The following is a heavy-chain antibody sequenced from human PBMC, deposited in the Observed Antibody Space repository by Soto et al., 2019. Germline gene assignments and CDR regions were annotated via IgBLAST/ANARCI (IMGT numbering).Heavy chain of an antibody. CDR1: GFTFSSYA. CDR2: ISGSGGST. Sequence: EVQLLESGGGLVQPGGSLRLSCAASGFTFSSYAMSWVRQAPGKGLEWVSAISGSGGSTYYADSVKGRFTISRDNSKNTLYLQRNRLRADDTAVYYCAKGPQYEGAGSQYCMDVCGRGTTVTVSS. D-gene: IGHD3-10*01. CDR3: AKGPQYEGAGSQYCMDV. J-gene: IGHJ6*02. V-gene: IGHV3-23*01.